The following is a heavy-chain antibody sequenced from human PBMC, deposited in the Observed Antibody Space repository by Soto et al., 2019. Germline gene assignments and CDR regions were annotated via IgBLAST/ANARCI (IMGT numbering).Heavy chain of an antibody. D-gene: IGHD2-2*01. CDR3: ARHSRYCSSTSCFMGYFDL. CDR2: IIPIFGTA. Sequence: QVQLVQSGAEVKKPGSSVKVSCKASGGTFSSYAISWVRQAPGQGLEWMGGIIPIFGTANYAQKSQGRVTITADESTSTAYMELSSLRSEDTAVYYCARHSRYCSSTSCFMGYFDLWGRGTLVTVSS. CDR1: GGTFSSYA. V-gene: IGHV1-69*01. J-gene: IGHJ2*01.